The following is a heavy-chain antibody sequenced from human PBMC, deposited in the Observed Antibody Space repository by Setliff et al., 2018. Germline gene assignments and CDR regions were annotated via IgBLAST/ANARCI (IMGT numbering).Heavy chain of an antibody. CDR2: INTNTGNP. D-gene: IGHD3-10*01. Sequence: ASVKVSCKASGDSFSTYAMGWMRQAPGQGLEWMGWINTNTGNPSYAQGFTGRFVFSLDTSVSTAYLQINSLEAEDSAVYYCGRASRFGTIVYRGDYYMDVWGKGTTVTVSS. V-gene: IGHV7-4-1*02. CDR1: GDSFSTYA. CDR3: GRASRFGTIVYRGDYYMDV. J-gene: IGHJ6*03.